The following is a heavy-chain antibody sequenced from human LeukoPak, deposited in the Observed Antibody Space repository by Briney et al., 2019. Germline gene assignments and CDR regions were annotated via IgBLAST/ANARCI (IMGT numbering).Heavy chain of an antibody. CDR3: ARGTITTVTDS. CDR2: IYLRGDT. CDR1: GGSISSSNW. J-gene: IGHJ4*02. Sequence: PSETLSLTCAISGGSISSSNWWTWVRQPPGKGLEWVGEIYLRGDTNYNPSLESRVTISVDESKTQLSLRLESVTAADTAVYYCARGTITTVTDSWGPGTLVTVSS. V-gene: IGHV4-4*02. D-gene: IGHD4-17*01.